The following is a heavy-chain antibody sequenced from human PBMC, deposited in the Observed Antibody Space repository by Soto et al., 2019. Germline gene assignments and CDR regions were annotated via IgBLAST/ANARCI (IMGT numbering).Heavy chain of an antibody. Sequence: QVQLVQSGAEVKKPGASVKVSCKVSGYTLTELSMHWVRQAPGKGLEWMGGFDPEDGETIYAQKFQGRVTMTEDTSTDTAYTELSSLRSEDTAVYYCATDRRIVGATTWGWGWFAPWGQGTLVTVSS. D-gene: IGHD1-26*01. J-gene: IGHJ5*02. V-gene: IGHV1-24*01. CDR3: ATDRRIVGATTWGWGWFAP. CDR2: FDPEDGET. CDR1: GYTLTELS.